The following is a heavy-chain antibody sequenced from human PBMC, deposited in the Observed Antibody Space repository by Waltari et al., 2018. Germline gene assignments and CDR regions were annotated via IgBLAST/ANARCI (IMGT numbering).Heavy chain of an antibody. J-gene: IGHJ6*03. CDR3: HLTGRNIVLAGGSPSFYSYMDV. Sequence: QVQVEQSGSEVKRPGASVRVSCTVPGYTLAGLSIDWVRQVPAKGLQWMGRLDGEDGETTYAQHFQGRITVTEDTSTNTAYMGLRTLVSDDTAVYFCHLTGRNIVLAGGSPSFYSYMDVWGRGTTVTVS. V-gene: IGHV1-24*01. CDR1: GYTLAGLS. D-gene: IGHD2-15*01. CDR2: LDGEDGET.